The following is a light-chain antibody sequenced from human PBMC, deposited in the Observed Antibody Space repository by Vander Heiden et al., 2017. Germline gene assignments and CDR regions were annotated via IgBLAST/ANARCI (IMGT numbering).Light chain of an antibody. Sequence: DIQMTQSPSSVSASIGDTVTITCRANQFISTWLAWYQQKPGKPPKVLIFDASSLYSGVPPRFSGSGSGMDFTLTISSLQPEDAASYFCHQTDSVPYTFGQGTKVEIK. CDR1: QFISTW. J-gene: IGKJ2*01. CDR2: DAS. CDR3: HQTDSVPYT. V-gene: IGKV1-12*01.